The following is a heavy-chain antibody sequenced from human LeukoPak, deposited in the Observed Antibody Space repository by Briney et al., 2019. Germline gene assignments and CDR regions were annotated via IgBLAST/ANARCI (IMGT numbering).Heavy chain of an antibody. CDR2: ADWAGIAT. J-gene: IGHJ4*02. CDR1: GFNFNGYN. Sequence: PGGSLRLSCAASGFNFNGYNMAWVRQAPGKGLEWLTTADWAGIATEYTPSVRGRFTMSRDNTKNSIYLQMNSLSAEDTAVYFCVTGYWYRFDHWGPGILVTVSS. D-gene: IGHD1-14*01. CDR3: VTGYWYRFDH. V-gene: IGHV3-7*01.